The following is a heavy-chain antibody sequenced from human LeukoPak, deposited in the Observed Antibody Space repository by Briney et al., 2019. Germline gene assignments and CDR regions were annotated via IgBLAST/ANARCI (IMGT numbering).Heavy chain of an antibody. D-gene: IGHD1-26*01. V-gene: IGHV1-3*01. CDR1: GHTFTSYS. J-gene: IGHJ6*02. CDR3: ARFLGGSYGMDV. CDR2: INAGNGNT. Sequence: ASVKVSCKASGHTFTSYSMHRVRQAPGQRLEWMGWINAGNGNTKFSQKFQGRVTITRDTSASTAYMELSSLRSEDTAVYYCARFLGGSYGMDVWGHGTTVTVSS.